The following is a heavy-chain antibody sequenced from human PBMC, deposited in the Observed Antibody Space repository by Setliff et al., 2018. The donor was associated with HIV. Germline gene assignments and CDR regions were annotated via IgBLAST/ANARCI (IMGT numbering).Heavy chain of an antibody. CDR3: GRFQAWQLVRGYYYYLDV. CDR2: IHYSGST. J-gene: IGHJ6*03. Sequence: SETLSLTCTVSGGSISNHYWGWIRQPPGKGLEFIGNIHYSGSTDYNPSIKSRVTMSVDMSKNQLSLKVTSVTAADTAVYYCGRFQAWQLVRGYYYYLDVWGRGATVSVSS. V-gene: IGHV4-59*11. CDR1: GGSISNHY. D-gene: IGHD6-6*01.